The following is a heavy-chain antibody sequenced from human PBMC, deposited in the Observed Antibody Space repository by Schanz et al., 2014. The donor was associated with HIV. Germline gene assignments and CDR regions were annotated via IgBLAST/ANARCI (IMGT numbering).Heavy chain of an antibody. Sequence: EVQLVESGGGLVKPGGSLRLSCAASGFTFSSYSMNWVRQAPGKGLEWVSSISSSSSYIYYVDSLKGRFTISRDNAKNSLYLQMNSLRAEDTAVYYCAREPSTYFYDTSGSGVDYWGQGTLVTVSS. D-gene: IGHD3-22*01. CDR1: GFTFSSYS. CDR3: AREPSTYFYDTSGSGVDY. V-gene: IGHV3-21*01. CDR2: ISSSSSYI. J-gene: IGHJ4*02.